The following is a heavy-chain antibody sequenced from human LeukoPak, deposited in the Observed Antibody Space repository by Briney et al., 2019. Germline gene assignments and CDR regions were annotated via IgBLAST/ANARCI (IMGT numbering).Heavy chain of an antibody. Sequence: SETLSLTCTVSGGSISSYYWSWIRQPPGKGLEWIGYIYYSGSTNYNPSLKSRVTISVDTSKNQFSLKLSSVTAADTAVHYCARVRGEWELDCWGQGTLVTVSS. V-gene: IGHV4-59*08. CDR1: GGSISSYY. CDR3: ARVRGEWELDC. D-gene: IGHD1-26*01. CDR2: IYYSGST. J-gene: IGHJ4*02.